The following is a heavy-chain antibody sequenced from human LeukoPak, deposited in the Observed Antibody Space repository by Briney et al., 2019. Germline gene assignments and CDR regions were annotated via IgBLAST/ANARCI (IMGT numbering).Heavy chain of an antibody. V-gene: IGHV5-51*01. CDR1: GYSFSTNW. Sequence: GESLKISCKGFGYSFSTNWIAWVRQTPGRGLEWMGIIYPADFDTRYSPSFQGQVTISVDKSINTAYLQWSSLKASDTAMYYCARGESLVRGVIDYWGQGTLVTVSS. CDR3: ARGESLVRGVIDY. J-gene: IGHJ4*02. D-gene: IGHD3-10*01. CDR2: IYPADFDT.